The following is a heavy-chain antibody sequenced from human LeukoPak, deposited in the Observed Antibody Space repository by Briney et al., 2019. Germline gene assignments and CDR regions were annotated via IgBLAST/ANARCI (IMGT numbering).Heavy chain of an antibody. D-gene: IGHD5-12*01. V-gene: IGHV3-11*01. Sequence: GGALRLSCAASGFTFSDYYMTWIRQAPGKGVEWVSYISGSGSTVYYADSLKGRFTISRDNAKNSLYLQMNSLRAEDTAVYYCASCLRGYSGYIEFWGQGTLVTVSS. J-gene: IGHJ4*02. CDR2: ISGSGSTV. CDR1: GFTFSDYY. CDR3: ASCLRGYSGYIEF.